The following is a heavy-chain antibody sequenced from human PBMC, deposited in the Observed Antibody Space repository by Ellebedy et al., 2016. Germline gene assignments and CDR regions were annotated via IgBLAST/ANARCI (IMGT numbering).Heavy chain of an antibody. V-gene: IGHV3-74*01. Sequence: GESLKISXAASGFTFSSYWMHWVRQAPGKGLVWVSRINSDGSTTNYADSVKGRFTISRDNAKNTLYLQMNSLRAEDTAVYYCARGYDTTMGMYFDYWGQGTLVTVSS. D-gene: IGHD5-18*01. CDR3: ARGYDTTMGMYFDY. CDR2: INSDGSTT. CDR1: GFTFSSYW. J-gene: IGHJ4*02.